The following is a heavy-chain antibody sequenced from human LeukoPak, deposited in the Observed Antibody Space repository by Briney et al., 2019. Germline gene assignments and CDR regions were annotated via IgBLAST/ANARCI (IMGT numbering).Heavy chain of an antibody. Sequence: GGSLRLSCAASGFTFSSYSMNWVRQAPGKGLEWVSSISSSSSYIYYGDSVKGRFTISRDNAKTSLYLQMNSLRAEDTAVYYCARDPYGSGSYYKGWFDPWGQGTLVTVSS. CDR2: ISSSSSYI. D-gene: IGHD3-10*01. V-gene: IGHV3-21*01. J-gene: IGHJ5*02. CDR3: ARDPYGSGSYYKGWFDP. CDR1: GFTFSSYS.